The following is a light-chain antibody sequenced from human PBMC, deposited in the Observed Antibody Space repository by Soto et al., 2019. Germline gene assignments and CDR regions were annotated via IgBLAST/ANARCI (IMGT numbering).Light chain of an antibody. J-gene: IGLJ1*01. CDR3: SSYTSSSTV. Sequence: QSALTQPASVSGSPGQSITISCTGTSGDIGSYNRVSWYQQHPGKAPKLIIYEVTDRPSGVSNRFSGSKSGNTASLTISGLQAEDEAEYYCSSYTSSSTVFGTGTKLTVL. V-gene: IGLV2-14*01. CDR2: EVT. CDR1: SGDIGSYNR.